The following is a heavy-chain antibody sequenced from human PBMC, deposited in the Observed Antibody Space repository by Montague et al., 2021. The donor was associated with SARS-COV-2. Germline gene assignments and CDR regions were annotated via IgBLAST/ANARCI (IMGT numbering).Heavy chain of an antibody. D-gene: IGHD5-12*01. CDR2: INIDGSST. Sequence: SLRLSCAASGFTFNNYWMHWVRQAPGKGLVWVSRINIDGSSTSYADSVKGRFTISRDNAKNTLYLQMNSLRVEDTAVYYCEGFYGRHDYYGLDVWGQGTMVTVSS. CDR3: EGFYGRHDYYGLDV. V-gene: IGHV3-74*01. J-gene: IGHJ6*02. CDR1: GFTFNNYW.